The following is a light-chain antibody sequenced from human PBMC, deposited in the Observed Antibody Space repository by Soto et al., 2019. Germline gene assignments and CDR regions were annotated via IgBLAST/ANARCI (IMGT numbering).Light chain of an antibody. Sequence: DIQMTQSPSTLSASVGDRVTITCRASQNTNSWLAWYQQKPGKAPKLLIYKASSLQSGVPSRFSGSGSGTEFTLTISSLQPDDFATYYCQQYNTYSTFGPGTKVDIK. V-gene: IGKV1-5*03. CDR2: KAS. CDR3: QQYNTYST. J-gene: IGKJ3*01. CDR1: QNTNSW.